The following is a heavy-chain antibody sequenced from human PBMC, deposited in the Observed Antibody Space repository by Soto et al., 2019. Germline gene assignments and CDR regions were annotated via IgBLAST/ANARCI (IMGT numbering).Heavy chain of an antibody. CDR2: IIPIFGTA. D-gene: IGHD3-9*01. V-gene: IGHV1-69*13. CDR3: ARVESSMTYYDILTGYYPEYYFDY. J-gene: IGHJ4*02. Sequence: SVKVSCQASGGTFSSYAISWVRQAPGQGLEWMGGIIPIFGTANYAQKFQGRVTITADESTSTAYMELSSLRSEDTAVYYCARVESSMTYYDILTGYYPEYYFDYWGQGTLVTVSS. CDR1: GGTFSSYA.